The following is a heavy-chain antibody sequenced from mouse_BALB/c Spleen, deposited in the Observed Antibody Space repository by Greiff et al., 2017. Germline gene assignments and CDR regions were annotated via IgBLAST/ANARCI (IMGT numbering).Heavy chain of an antibody. D-gene: IGHD2-4*01. V-gene: IGHV5-17*02. CDR1: GFTFSSFG. CDR2: ISSGSSTI. J-gene: IGHJ4*01. CDR3: ARSTMITRGYAMDY. Sequence: EVKLEESGGGLVQPGGSRKLSCAASGFTFSSFGMHWVRQAPEKGLEWVAYISSGSSTIYYADTVKGRFTISRDNPKNTLFLQMTSLRSEDTAMYYCARSTMITRGYAMDYWGQGTSVTVSS.